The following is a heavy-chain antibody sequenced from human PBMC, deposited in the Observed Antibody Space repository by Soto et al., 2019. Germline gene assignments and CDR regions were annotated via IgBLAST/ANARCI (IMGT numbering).Heavy chain of an antibody. V-gene: IGHV1-24*01. CDR2: FDPEDGET. D-gene: IGHD2-15*01. Sequence: ASVKVSCKVSGYTLTGFSMHWVRQAPGKGLEWMGGFDPEDGETIYAQKLQGRVTMTEDTSTDTAYMELSSLRSEDTAVYYCATGYCSGGSCPVSMDVWGKGTTVTFSS. CDR1: GYTLTGFS. CDR3: ATGYCSGGSCPVSMDV. J-gene: IGHJ6*04.